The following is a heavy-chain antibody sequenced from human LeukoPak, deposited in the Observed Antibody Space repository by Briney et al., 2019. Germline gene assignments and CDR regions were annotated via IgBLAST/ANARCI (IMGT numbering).Heavy chain of an antibody. V-gene: IGHV3-23*01. D-gene: IGHD4-17*01. CDR1: GFTFSSYA. Sequence: AGGSLRLSCAASGFTFSSYAMSWVRQAPGKGLDRVSAISGSCGSTYYADSVKGRFTISRDNSKNTLYLQMNSLRAEDTAVYYCAKDLPVTTFILDYWGQGTLVTVSS. CDR2: ISGSCGST. J-gene: IGHJ4*02. CDR3: AKDLPVTTFILDY.